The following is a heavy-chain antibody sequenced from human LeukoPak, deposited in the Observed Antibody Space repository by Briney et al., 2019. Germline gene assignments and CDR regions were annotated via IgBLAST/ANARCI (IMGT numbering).Heavy chain of an antibody. CDR2: IKQDGSEE. CDR1: GFSFSSFW. CDR3: ARSITMIEEDY. Sequence: GGSLRLSCEASGFSFSSFWMSWVRQAPGKGLEWVANIKQDGSEENYVDSVKGRFTISRDNAKKSLHLQMNSLRVEDTAVYYCARSITMIEEDYWGQGTLVTVSS. V-gene: IGHV3-7*01. D-gene: IGHD3-22*01. J-gene: IGHJ4*02.